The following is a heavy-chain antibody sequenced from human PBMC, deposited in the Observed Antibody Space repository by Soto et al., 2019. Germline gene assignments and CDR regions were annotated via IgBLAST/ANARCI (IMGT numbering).Heavy chain of an antibody. J-gene: IGHJ6*02. CDR1: GFTFRGSA. V-gene: IGHV3-73*02. Sequence: EVQLVESGGGLVQPGESLKLSCAASGFTFRGSAMHWVRQASGKGQEWVGHIRTKANSYATAYAASVQGRFTISRDDSKSTAYLQMNSLKTEDTAVYDCTGSLLAYCSGGKCHTDYYYYGMDVWGPGTAVTVSS. CDR3: TGSLLAYCSGGKCHTDYYYYGMDV. D-gene: IGHD2-15*01. CDR2: IRTKANSYAT.